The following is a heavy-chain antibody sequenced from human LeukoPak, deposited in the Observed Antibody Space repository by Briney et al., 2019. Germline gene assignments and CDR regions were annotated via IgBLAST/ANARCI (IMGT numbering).Heavy chain of an antibody. CDR2: IVVGSGNT. V-gene: IGHV1-58*02. CDR3: AAATQTGTTLHFDY. CDR1: GFTFISSA. J-gene: IGHJ4*02. Sequence: SVKVSCKASGFTFISSAMQWVRQARGQRLEWIGWIVVGSGNTNYAQKFQERVTITRDMSTSTAYMELSSLRSEDTAVYYCAAATQTGTTLHFDYWGQGTLVTASS. D-gene: IGHD1-7*01.